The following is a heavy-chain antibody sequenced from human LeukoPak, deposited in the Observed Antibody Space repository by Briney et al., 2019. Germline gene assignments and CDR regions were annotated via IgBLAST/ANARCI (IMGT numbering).Heavy chain of an antibody. V-gene: IGHV3-23*01. Sequence: PGGSLRLSCAASGFTFDDYGMSWVRQAPGKGLEGVSAISGSGGRTYYADSVKGRFTISRDNSKNTLYPQMNSLSAEDTAVYYCAKRLGSGWPHFDYWGQGTLVTVSS. CDR1: GFTFDDYG. CDR2: ISGSGGRT. J-gene: IGHJ4*02. D-gene: IGHD6-19*01. CDR3: AKRLGSGWPHFDY.